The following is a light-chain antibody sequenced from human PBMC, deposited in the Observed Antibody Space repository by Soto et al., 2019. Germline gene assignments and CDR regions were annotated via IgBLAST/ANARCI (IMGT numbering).Light chain of an antibody. J-gene: IGKJ1*01. CDR2: LGS. CDR3: MQALHSPRT. CDR1: QSLLHSNGYNY. Sequence: DIVLTQSPLSLPVTPGEPASISCRSSQSLLHSNGYNYLDWYLQKPGQSPQLLIYLGSNRSSGVPDRFSGSVSGTDLTLKISRVEAEDVGVYYCMQALHSPRTFGQGTKVEFK. V-gene: IGKV2-28*01.